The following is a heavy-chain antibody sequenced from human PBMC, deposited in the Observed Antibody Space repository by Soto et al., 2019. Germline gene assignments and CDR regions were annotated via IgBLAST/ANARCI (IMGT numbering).Heavy chain of an antibody. D-gene: IGHD4-17*01. J-gene: IGHJ6*02. CDR1: GYTFTGYY. V-gene: IGHV1-2*04. CDR3: ARVKHHYGQAYYSYGMDV. Sequence: ASVKVSCKASGYTFTGYYMHWVRQAPGQGLEWMGWINPNSGGTNYAQKFQGWVTMTRDTSISTAYMELSRLRSDDTAMYYCARVKHHYGQAYYSYGMDVWGQGTTVTVSS. CDR2: INPNSGGT.